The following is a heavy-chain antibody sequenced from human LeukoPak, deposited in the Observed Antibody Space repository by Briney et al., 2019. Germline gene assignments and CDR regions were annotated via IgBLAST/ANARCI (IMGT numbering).Heavy chain of an antibody. J-gene: IGHJ2*01. Sequence: SETLSLTCAVYGASFSGYYWSWIRQPPGKGLEWIGEIDHSGSTNYNPSLKSRVTMSVATSKNQFSLRLSSVTAADTAVYYCARVLEGSSGQHWYFDLWGRGTLVTVSS. D-gene: IGHD6-19*01. CDR3: ARVLEGSSGQHWYFDL. CDR2: IDHSGST. CDR1: GASFSGYY. V-gene: IGHV4-34*01.